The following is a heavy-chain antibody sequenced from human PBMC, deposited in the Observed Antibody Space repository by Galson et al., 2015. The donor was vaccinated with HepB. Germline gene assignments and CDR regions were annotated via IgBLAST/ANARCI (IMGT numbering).Heavy chain of an antibody. CDR2: ISWNSGSI. CDR1: GFTFSPYT. J-gene: IGHJ6*03. D-gene: IGHD5-12*01. V-gene: IGHV3-9*01. Sequence: SLRLSCAASGFTFSPYTMTWVRQAPGKGLEWVSAISWNSGSIGYADSVKGRFTISRDNAKNSLYLQMNSLRAEDTALYYCAKGWLSYYYYMDVWGKGTTVTVSS. CDR3: AKGWLSYYYYMDV.